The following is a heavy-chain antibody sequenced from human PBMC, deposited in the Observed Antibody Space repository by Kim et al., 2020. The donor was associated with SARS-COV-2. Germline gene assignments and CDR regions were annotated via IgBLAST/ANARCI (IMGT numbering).Heavy chain of an antibody. CDR2: ISANGRYR. CDR1: GFTLSSFP. V-gene: IGHV3-64*02. J-gene: IGHJ4*02. CDR3: ARERFGGTYSRYFDY. Sequence: GGSLRLSCAASGFTLSSFPMHWVRQAPGKGLEYISGISANGRYRQYTDSVRGRFTISRDNSKNTMYLQMGSLRAEDKAVYYCARERFGGTYSRYFDYWGQGALVIVSS. D-gene: IGHD1-26*01.